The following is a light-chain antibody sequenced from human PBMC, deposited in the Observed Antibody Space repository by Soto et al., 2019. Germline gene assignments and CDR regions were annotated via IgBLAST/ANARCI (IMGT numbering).Light chain of an antibody. Sequence: EVVMTQSPATLSVSPGERATLSCKASQSVSSTLAWYQQNPGQAPRLLIYGASTRAAGIPARFSGSGSGTEFTRTISSLQSEDFAVYYCQQYNAWPLTFGGGTKVEIK. J-gene: IGKJ4*01. CDR3: QQYNAWPLT. CDR1: QSVSST. V-gene: IGKV3-15*01. CDR2: GAS.